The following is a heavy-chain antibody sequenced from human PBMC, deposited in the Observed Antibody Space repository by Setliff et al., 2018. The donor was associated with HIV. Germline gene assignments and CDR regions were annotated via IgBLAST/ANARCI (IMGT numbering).Heavy chain of an antibody. CDR2: IYYSGST. Sequence: SETLSLTCTVSGGSISNYYWSWIRQPPGKGLEWIGYIYYSGSTNYNPSLKSRVTISVDQSKNQFSLKLIAVTAADTAVYYWARGLYDSSGYYRVFDYWGQGTLVTVSS. CDR1: GGSISNYY. D-gene: IGHD3-22*01. V-gene: IGHV4-59*01. J-gene: IGHJ4*02. CDR3: ARGLYDSSGYYRVFDY.